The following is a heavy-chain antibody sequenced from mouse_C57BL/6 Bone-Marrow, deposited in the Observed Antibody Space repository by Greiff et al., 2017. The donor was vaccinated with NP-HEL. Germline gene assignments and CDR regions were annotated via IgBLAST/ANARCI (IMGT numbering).Heavy chain of an antibody. J-gene: IGHJ2*01. V-gene: IGHV3-6*01. Sequence: DVKLQESGPGLVKPSQSLSLTCSVTGYSITSGYYWNWIRQFPGNKLEWMGYISYDGSNNYNPSLKNRISITRDTSKNQFFLKLNSVTTEDTATYYCARDGRDDYWGQGTTLTVSS. CDR2: ISYDGSN. CDR3: ARDGRDDY. CDR1: GYSITSGYY.